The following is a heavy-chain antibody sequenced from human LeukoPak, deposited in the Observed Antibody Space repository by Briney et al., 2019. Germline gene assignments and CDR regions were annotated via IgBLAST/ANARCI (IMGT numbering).Heavy chain of an antibody. J-gene: IGHJ4*02. CDR3: ARAPESQYYFDY. CDR1: GYTFTGYY. Sequence: ASVKVSCKASGYTFTGYYMHWVRQAPGQGLELMGWINPNSGYTNYAQKFQGRVTMTRDTVISTGYMELSSLRSDDTAVYFCARAPESQYYFDYWGQGTLVTVSS. V-gene: IGHV1-2*02. CDR2: INPNSGYT.